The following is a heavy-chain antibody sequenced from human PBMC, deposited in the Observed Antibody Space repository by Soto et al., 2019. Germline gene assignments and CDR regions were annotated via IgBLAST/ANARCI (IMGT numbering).Heavy chain of an antibody. D-gene: IGHD2-15*01. V-gene: IGHV4-4*02. CDR1: SGSISSSNW. J-gene: IGHJ2*01. Sequence: QVQLQESGPGLVKPSGTLSLTCAVSSGSISSSNWWSWVRQPPGKGLEWIGEIYHSGSTNYNPSLKRRVTISVDKSKNQFSLKLSSVTAADTAVYYCARQGTEDIVVVVAATSWYFDLWGRGTLVTVSS. CDR2: IYHSGST. CDR3: ARQGTEDIVVVVAATSWYFDL.